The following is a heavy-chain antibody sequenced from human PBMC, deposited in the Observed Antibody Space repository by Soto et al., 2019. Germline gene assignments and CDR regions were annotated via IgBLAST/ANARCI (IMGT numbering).Heavy chain of an antibody. CDR2: ISYDGSNK. CDR1: GFTFSSYG. Sequence: PGGSLRLSCAASGFTFSSYGMHWVRQAPGKGLEWVAVISYDGSNKYYADSVKGRFTISRDNSKNTLYLQMNSLRAEDTAVYYCAKDKFDIAAAGTIGYWGQGTLVTAPQ. CDR3: AKDKFDIAAAGTIGY. J-gene: IGHJ4*02. V-gene: IGHV3-30*18. D-gene: IGHD6-13*01.